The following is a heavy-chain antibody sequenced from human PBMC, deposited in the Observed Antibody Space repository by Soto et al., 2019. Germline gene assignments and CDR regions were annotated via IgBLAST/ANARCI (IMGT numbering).Heavy chain of an antibody. Sequence: QVHLVESGGGVAQPGRSLRLSCAASGFTFSSYGMHWVRQAPGKGLEWVAIISYDGSLKYYADSVKGRFTISRDNSKSALSLQMNSLRPEDTADYYCAKDFKVSGSYYGSLNYYYGMDVWGQGTTVIVSS. CDR2: ISYDGSLK. CDR1: GFTFSSYG. J-gene: IGHJ6*02. D-gene: IGHD3-10*01. CDR3: AKDFKVSGSYYGSLNYYYGMDV. V-gene: IGHV3-30*18.